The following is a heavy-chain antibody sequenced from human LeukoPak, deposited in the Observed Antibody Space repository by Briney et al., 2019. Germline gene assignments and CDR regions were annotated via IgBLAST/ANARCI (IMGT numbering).Heavy chain of an antibody. CDR2: IYTSGST. CDR3: ARVISVRYCSSASCYPDS. V-gene: IGHV4-4*07. Sequence: PSETLSLTCTVSGGSISSYYWSWIRQPAGKGLEWIGRIYTSGSTNYNPSLKSRVTISVDTSKNQFSLKLSSVTAADTAVYYCARVISVRYCSSASCYPDSWGQGTLVTVSS. D-gene: IGHD2-2*01. CDR1: GGSISSYY. J-gene: IGHJ4*02.